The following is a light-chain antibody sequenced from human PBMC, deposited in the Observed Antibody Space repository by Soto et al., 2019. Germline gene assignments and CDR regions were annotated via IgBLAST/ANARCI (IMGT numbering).Light chain of an antibody. Sequence: QSVLTQPPSASGTPGQRVTISCSGSSSNIGSNTVNWYQQHPGTAPKLLIYSDNQRPSGVPDRFSGSKSGTSASLAISGLQSEEEADYYCATWDDSLNGYVFGTGTKLTVL. CDR2: SDN. CDR3: ATWDDSLNGYV. J-gene: IGLJ1*01. CDR1: SSNIGSNT. V-gene: IGLV1-44*01.